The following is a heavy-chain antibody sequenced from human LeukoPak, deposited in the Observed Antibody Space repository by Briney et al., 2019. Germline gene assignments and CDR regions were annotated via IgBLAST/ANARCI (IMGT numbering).Heavy chain of an antibody. J-gene: IGHJ4*02. CDR1: GGSIRSNSYY. CDR3: ARQEGVSYFSSGSYFDS. Sequence: SETLSLTCTISGGSIRSNSYYWGWIRQPPGKGLEWIGSIYYSGSTYYSSSLKSRVTISVDSSKIQFSLKLSSVTAADTAVYHCARQEGVSYFSSGSYFDSWGQGALVTVSS. D-gene: IGHD3-10*01. V-gene: IGHV4-39*01. CDR2: IYYSGST.